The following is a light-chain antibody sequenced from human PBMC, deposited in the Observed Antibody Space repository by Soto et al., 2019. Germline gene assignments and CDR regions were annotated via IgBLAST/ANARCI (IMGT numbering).Light chain of an antibody. J-gene: IGKJ1*01. Sequence: DIQMTQSPSTLSASVGDRVSITCRASQRIGSWLTWYQQKPGKVPKLLIYDASHLTSGVPSRFSGSGSGTEFTLSISSLQPDDFATYYCQHYYTYPYMFGQGTKV. V-gene: IGKV1-5*01. CDR3: QHYYTYPYM. CDR2: DAS. CDR1: QRIGSW.